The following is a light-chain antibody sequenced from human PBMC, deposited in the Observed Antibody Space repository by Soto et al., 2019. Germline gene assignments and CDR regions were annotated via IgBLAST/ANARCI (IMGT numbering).Light chain of an antibody. J-gene: IGLJ2*01. Sequence: QSALTQPASVSGSPGQSITISCTGTSSDVGGYNYVSWYQQHPGKAPKLMIYDVSNRPSGVSNRFSGSKSGNTASLTISGLQAEYEAHYYCSSYTSSSTRVFVGGTKLTVL. CDR3: SSYTSSSTRV. CDR1: SSDVGGYNY. V-gene: IGLV2-14*01. CDR2: DVS.